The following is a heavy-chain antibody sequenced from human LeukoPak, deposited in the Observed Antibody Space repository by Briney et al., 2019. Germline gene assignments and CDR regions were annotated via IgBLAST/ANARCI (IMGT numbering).Heavy chain of an antibody. J-gene: IGHJ4*02. D-gene: IGHD3-10*01. CDR2: ISALNGNT. Sequence: GASVKVSCKASGYIFTSYGFAWVRQAPGQGLEWMGWISALNGNTNYARKFQGRVTMTTDTSTSTAYMELRSLTSDDTAMYYCARDPEGVTPLDYWGQGTLVTVSS. CDR3: ARDPEGVTPLDY. V-gene: IGHV1-18*01. CDR1: GYIFTSYG.